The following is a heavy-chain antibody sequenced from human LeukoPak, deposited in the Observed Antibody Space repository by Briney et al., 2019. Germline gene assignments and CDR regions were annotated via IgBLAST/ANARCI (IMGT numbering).Heavy chain of an antibody. CDR3: ARDLSPGIAVAGRFDY. CDR1: GFTFSSYA. V-gene: IGHV3-30*04. J-gene: IGHJ4*02. Sequence: GGSLRLSCAASGFTFSSYAMHWVRQAPGKGLEWVAVISYDGSNKYYAGSVKGRFTISRDNSKNTLYLQMNRLRADDTAVYYCARDLSPGIAVAGRFDYWGQGTLVTVSS. CDR2: ISYDGSNK. D-gene: IGHD6-19*01.